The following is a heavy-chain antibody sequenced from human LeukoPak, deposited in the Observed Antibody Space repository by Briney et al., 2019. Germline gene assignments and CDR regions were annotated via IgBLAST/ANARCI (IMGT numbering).Heavy chain of an antibody. D-gene: IGHD6-19*01. V-gene: IGHV3-21*01. CDR1: GFTFSSYS. Sequence: GGSVRLSCAASGFTFSSYSMNWVRQAPGKGLEWVSSISSSSSYIYYADSVKGRFTISRDNAKNSLYLQMNSLRAEDTAVYYCGRDRLSGGGRYNGGGYSSGWSRGGFDYWGQGTLVTVSS. J-gene: IGHJ4*02. CDR3: GRDRLSGGGRYNGGGYSSGWSRGGFDY. CDR2: ISSSSSYI.